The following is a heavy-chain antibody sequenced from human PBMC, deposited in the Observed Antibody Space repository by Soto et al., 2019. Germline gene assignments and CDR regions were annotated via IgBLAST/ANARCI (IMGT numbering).Heavy chain of an antibody. V-gene: IGHV3-48*01. CDR3: AKDRDIVVVPVYFDY. D-gene: IGHD2-2*01. CDR1: GFTFSTYS. J-gene: IGHJ4*02. Sequence: GGSLRLSCAASGFTFSTYSLNWVRQAPGKGLDWISYISGSSSTIYYADSVKGRFTISRDNSKNTLYLQMNSLRAEDTAVYYCAKDRDIVVVPVYFDYWGQGTLVTVSS. CDR2: ISGSSSTI.